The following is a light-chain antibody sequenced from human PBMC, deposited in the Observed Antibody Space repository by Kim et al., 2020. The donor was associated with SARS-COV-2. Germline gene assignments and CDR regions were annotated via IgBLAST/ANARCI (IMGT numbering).Light chain of an antibody. CDR1: SSNIGAGSD. J-gene: IGLJ2*01. CDR2: SNN. CDR3: QSYDSSLSGVL. Sequence: QRVTISCTGSSSNIGAGSDVHWYQQFLGTAPKLLIYSNNNRPSGVPDRFSGSKSGTSASLAITGLQAEDEADYYCQSYDSSLSGVLFGGGTQLTVL. V-gene: IGLV1-40*01.